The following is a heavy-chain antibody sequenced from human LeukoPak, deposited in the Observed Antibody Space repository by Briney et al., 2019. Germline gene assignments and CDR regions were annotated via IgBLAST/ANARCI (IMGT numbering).Heavy chain of an antibody. CDR3: AREGITIFTNWFDP. J-gene: IGHJ5*02. D-gene: IGHD3-3*01. V-gene: IGHV3-30-3*01. CDR2: ISYDGSNK. Sequence: QTGRSLRLSCAASGFTFSSYAMHWVRQAPGKGLEWVAVISYDGSNKYYADSVKGRFTISRDNSKNTLYLQMNSLRAEDTAVYYCAREGITIFTNWFDPWGQGTLVTVSS. CDR1: GFTFSSYA.